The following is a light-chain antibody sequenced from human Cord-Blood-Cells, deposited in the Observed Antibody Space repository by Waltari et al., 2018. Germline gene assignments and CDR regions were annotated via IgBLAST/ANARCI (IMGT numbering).Light chain of an antibody. V-gene: IGKV1-39*01. CDR1: QSISSY. CDR2: AAS. J-gene: IGKJ2*01. Sequence: DIQMTQSPSSLSASVGDSVTITCRASQSISSYLNWYQQKPGKAPKLLIYAASSLQSGVPSRFSGSGSGTDFTLTISSLQPEDFATYYCQQSYSTPYMYTFGQGTKLEIK. CDR3: QQSYSTPYMYT.